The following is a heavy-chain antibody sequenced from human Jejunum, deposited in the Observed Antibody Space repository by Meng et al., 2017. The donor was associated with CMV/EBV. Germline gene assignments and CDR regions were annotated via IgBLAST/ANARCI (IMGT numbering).Heavy chain of an antibody. CDR3: TKGIESMWELGTD. CDR2: IHNSAHVSGIRI. J-gene: IGHJ4*02. CDR1: GFTVSNYA. D-gene: IGHD7-27*01. V-gene: IGHV3-23*01. Sequence: EVQLLESGGGLVQPGGSLRLSCAASGFTVSNYAMGWVRQAPGKGLEWVSVIHNSAHVSGIRIYYADSVKGRFTISSDNSKSTLYLQMNSVTAEDTGVYYCTKGIESMWELGTDWGQGSLVTVYS.